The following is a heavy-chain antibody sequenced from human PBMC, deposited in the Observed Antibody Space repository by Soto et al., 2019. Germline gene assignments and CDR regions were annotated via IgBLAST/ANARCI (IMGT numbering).Heavy chain of an antibody. D-gene: IGHD3-22*01. Sequence: PSQTLSLTGAVYGGSLRGYYCSWNRQPTGTGLEWIGEINHSGSTNYTPSLKSRVTISVDTSKNQFSLKLSSVTAADTAVYYCARGVGYPLISFDYWGQGTLVTVSS. CDR3: ARGVGYPLISFDY. V-gene: IGHV4-34*01. CDR1: GGSLRGYY. CDR2: INHSGST. J-gene: IGHJ4*02.